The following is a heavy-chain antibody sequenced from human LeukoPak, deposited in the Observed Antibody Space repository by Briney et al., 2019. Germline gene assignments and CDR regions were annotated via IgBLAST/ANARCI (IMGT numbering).Heavy chain of an antibody. CDR2: ISSSSSTI. V-gene: IGHV3-48*04. D-gene: IGHD3-3*01. CDR3: ATILLSKKRYYDFWTSAFDF. Sequence: PGGSLRLSCAASGFTFSSYSMNWVRQAPGKGLEWVSYISSSSSTIYYADSVKGRFTISRDNAKNSLYLQMNSLRAEDTAVYYCATILLSKKRYYDFWTSAFDFWGQGTLVTVSS. CDR1: GFTFSSYS. J-gene: IGHJ3*01.